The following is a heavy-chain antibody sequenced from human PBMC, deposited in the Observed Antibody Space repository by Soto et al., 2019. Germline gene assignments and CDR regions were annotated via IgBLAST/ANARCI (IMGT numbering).Heavy chain of an antibody. D-gene: IGHD6-19*01. CDR1: GFSLSSTRMA. CDR3: AHIVVAGLGYYFDY. CDR2: IYWDDDK. Sequence: QITLKESGHTLVKPTQTLTLTCTFSGFSLSSTRMAVGWIRQPPGKALEWLALIYWDDDKRYSPFLKSSLTITKYTSKNPVVLTMSNMDPVDTARYYCAHIVVAGLGYYFDYWGQGTLVTDSS. J-gene: IGHJ4*02. V-gene: IGHV2-5*02.